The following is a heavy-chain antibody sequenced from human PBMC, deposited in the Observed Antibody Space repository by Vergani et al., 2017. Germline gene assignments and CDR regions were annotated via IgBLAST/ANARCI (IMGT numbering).Heavy chain of an antibody. CDR3: AGRYSSSWEYYYYGMDV. V-gene: IGHV1-69*06. Sequence: QVQLVQSGAEVKKPGSSVKVSCKASGGTFSSYAISWVRQAPGQGLEWMGGIIPIFGTANYAQQFQGRVTITADKSTSTAYMELSSLRSEETAVYYCAGRYSSSWEYYYYGMDVWGQGTTVTVAS. J-gene: IGHJ6*02. CDR2: IIPIFGTA. D-gene: IGHD6-13*01. CDR1: GGTFSSYA.